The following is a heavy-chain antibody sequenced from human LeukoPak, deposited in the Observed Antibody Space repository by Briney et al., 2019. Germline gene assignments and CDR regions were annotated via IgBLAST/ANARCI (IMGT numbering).Heavy chain of an antibody. Sequence: TGGSLRLSCAASGFTFNNYAMSWVRQAPGKGLEWVSAISGSGGSTYYADSVKGRFTISRDNSKNTLYLQMNSLRAEDTAVYYCAKDRTRIRFRELRYYFDYWGQGTLVTVSS. CDR1: GFTFNNYA. CDR3: AKDRTRIRFRELRYYFDY. J-gene: IGHJ4*02. CDR2: ISGSGGST. V-gene: IGHV3-23*01. D-gene: IGHD3-3*01.